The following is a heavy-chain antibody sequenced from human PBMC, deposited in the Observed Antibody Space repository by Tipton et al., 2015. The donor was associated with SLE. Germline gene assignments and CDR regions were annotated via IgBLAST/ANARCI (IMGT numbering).Heavy chain of an antibody. CDR2: INHSGST. V-gene: IGHV4-61*08. CDR3: ARERQGYGSEPFFDY. Sequence: TLSLTCTVSGGSINRGDYYWTWIRQPPGKGLEWIGEINHSGSTNYNPSLKSRVTISVDTSKNQFSLKLSSVTAADTAVYYCARERQGYGSEPFFDYWGQGTLVTVSS. J-gene: IGHJ4*02. CDR1: GGSINRGDYY. D-gene: IGHD3-10*01.